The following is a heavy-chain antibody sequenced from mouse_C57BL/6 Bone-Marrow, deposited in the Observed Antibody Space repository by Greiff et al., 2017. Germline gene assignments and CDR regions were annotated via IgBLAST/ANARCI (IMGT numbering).Heavy chain of an antibody. Sequence: EVHLVESGGGLVQPGESLKLSCESNEYEFPSHDMSWVRQTPEKRLELVAAINRDGGSTYYPDTMEGRVSISRDKTKKTMNLQMSSLRSEDTAWYYCERHRVLRGFAYWGQGTLVTVSA. CDR2: INRDGGST. V-gene: IGHV5-2*01. CDR1: EYEFPSHD. CDR3: ERHRVLRGFAY. J-gene: IGHJ3*01.